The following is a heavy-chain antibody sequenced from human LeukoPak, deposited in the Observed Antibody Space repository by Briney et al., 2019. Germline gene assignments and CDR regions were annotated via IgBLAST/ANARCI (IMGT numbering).Heavy chain of an antibody. V-gene: IGHV3-11*01. J-gene: IGHJ4*02. D-gene: IGHD3-22*01. CDR3: ARDRGVWGDTYYYDSSTYSLFDY. CDR1: GFTFSDYY. Sequence: GGSLRLSCAASGFTFSDYYMSWIRQAPGKGLEWVSVKGRFTISRDNAKNSLYLQMNSLRAEDTAVYYCARDRGVWGDTYYYDSSTYSLFDYWGQGTLVTVPS.